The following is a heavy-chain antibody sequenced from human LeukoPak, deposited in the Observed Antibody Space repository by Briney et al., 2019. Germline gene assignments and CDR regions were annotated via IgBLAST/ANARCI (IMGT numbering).Heavy chain of an antibody. CDR1: GFTFSSYG. V-gene: IGHV3-30*02. CDR3: XKXGDYXFWSGLY. D-gene: IGHD3-3*01. Sequence: GGSLRLSCAASGFTFSSYGMHWVRQAPGKGLEWVAFIRYDGSNKYYADSVKGRFTISRDNSKNTLYLQMNSLRAKDTAVYYXXKXGDYXFWSGLYWGQGTLVTVSS. J-gene: IGHJ4*02. CDR2: IRYDGSNK.